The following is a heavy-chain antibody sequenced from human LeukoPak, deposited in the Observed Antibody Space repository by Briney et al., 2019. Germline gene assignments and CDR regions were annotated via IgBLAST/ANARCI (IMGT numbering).Heavy chain of an antibody. D-gene: IGHD6-19*01. Sequence: ASVKVSCTASGYTFTSYDINWVRQATGQGLEWMGWMNPNSGNTGYAQKFQGRVTMTEDTSTDTAYMELSSLRSEDTAVYYCATYSIAVAGDDYWGQGTLVTVSS. J-gene: IGHJ4*02. CDR2: MNPNSGNT. CDR1: GYTFTSYD. CDR3: ATYSIAVAGDDY. V-gene: IGHV1-8*01.